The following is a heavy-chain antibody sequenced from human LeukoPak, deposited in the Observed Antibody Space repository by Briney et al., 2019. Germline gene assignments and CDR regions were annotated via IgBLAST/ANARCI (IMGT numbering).Heavy chain of an antibody. Sequence: GRSLRLSCAASGFTFSSYAMHWVRQAPGKGLEWVAVISYDGSNKYYADSVKGRFTISRDNSKNTLYLQMNSLRAEDTAVYYCARGRGYRYGSFDYWGQRTLVTVSS. J-gene: IGHJ4*02. V-gene: IGHV3-30*04. D-gene: IGHD5-18*01. CDR1: GFTFSSYA. CDR2: ISYDGSNK. CDR3: ARGRGYRYGSFDY.